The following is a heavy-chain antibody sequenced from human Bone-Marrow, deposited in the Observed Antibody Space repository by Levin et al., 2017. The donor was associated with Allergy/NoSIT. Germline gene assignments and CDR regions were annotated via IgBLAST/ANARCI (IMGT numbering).Heavy chain of an antibody. V-gene: IGHV4-4*07. CDR3: ASPAVDNAFDI. CDR1: GGSISSYY. CDR2: IYTSGST. Sequence: SQTLSLTCTVSGGSISSYYWSWIRQPAGKGLEWIGRIYTSGSTNYNPSLKSRVTMSVDTSKNQFSLKLSSVTAADTAVYYCASPAVDNAFDIWGQGTMVTVSS. J-gene: IGHJ3*02. D-gene: IGHD2-21*01.